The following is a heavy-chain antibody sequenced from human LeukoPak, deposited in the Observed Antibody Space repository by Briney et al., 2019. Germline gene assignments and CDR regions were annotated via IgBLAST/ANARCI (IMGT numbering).Heavy chain of an antibody. Sequence: GASVKVAWNAAGYTFTSYGISWVRQAPGQGLEWMGWISAYNGNTNYAQKLQGRVTMTTDTSTRTAYMELRSLRSDDTAVYYCARGIQLWSSWFDPWGQGTLVTVSS. D-gene: IGHD5-18*01. CDR2: ISAYNGNT. V-gene: IGHV1-18*01. CDR3: ARGIQLWSSWFDP. J-gene: IGHJ5*02. CDR1: GYTFTSYG.